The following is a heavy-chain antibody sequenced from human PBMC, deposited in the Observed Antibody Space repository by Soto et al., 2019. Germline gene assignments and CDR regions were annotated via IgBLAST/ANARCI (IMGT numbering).Heavy chain of an antibody. V-gene: IGHV5-51*01. CDR2: IYPGDSDT. D-gene: IGHD6-6*01. J-gene: IGHJ6*03. CDR1: GYSCTSYW. Sequence: PGETLKISCKGSGYSCTSYWIGWVRQMPGKGLEWMGIIYPGDSDTRYSPSFQGQVTISADKSISTAYLQWSSLKASDTAMYYCARHALYSSSSHPYYYYYYMDVWGKGTTVTVSS. CDR3: ARHALYSSSSHPYYYYYYMDV.